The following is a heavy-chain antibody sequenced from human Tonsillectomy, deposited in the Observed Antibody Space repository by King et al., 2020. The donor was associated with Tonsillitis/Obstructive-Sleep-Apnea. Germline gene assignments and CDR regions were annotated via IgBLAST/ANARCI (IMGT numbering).Heavy chain of an antibody. CDR1: GFTFSDYY. Sequence: VQLVESGGGLVKPGGSLRLSCAASGFTFSDYYMSWIRQAPGKGLEGGSYISSSSSYTNYADSVKGRFTISRDNAKNSLYLQMNSLRAEDTAVYYCARVSYDFWSGYYRDYWGQGTLVTVSS. D-gene: IGHD3-3*01. V-gene: IGHV3-11*05. J-gene: IGHJ4*02. CDR3: ARVSYDFWSGYYRDY. CDR2: ISSSSSYT.